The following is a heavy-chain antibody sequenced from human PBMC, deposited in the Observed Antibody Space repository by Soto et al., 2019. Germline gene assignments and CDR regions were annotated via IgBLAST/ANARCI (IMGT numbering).Heavy chain of an antibody. CDR3: ARVGPWVPYYYDSSPYTFENWFDP. J-gene: IGHJ5*02. D-gene: IGHD3-22*01. CDR2: IYHGWST. CDR1: GYSISSGYY. Sequence: SETLSLTCAVSGYSISSGYYWGWLRQPPGKGLAWVGSIYHGWSTYYNPSLNSRVTLSIDMTNNHVSLILNSVTAADTAVYYCARVGPWVPYYYDSSPYTFENWFDPWGQGTLVTVSS. V-gene: IGHV4-38-2*01.